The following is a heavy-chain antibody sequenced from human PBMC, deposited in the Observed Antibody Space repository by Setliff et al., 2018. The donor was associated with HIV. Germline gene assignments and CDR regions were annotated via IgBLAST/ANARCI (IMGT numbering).Heavy chain of an antibody. CDR3: ARGATYYNFWTAPPPLDY. CDR1: GYTFTSYA. CDR2: INAGNGNT. D-gene: IGHD3-3*01. V-gene: IGHV1-3*03. Sequence: ASVKVSCKASGYTFTSYAIHWVRQAPGQRLEWMGWINAGNGNTKYSQEFQGRVTITRDTSASTAYMELSSLKSEDMAVYYCARGATYYNFWTAPPPLDYWGQGSPVTFSS. J-gene: IGHJ4*02.